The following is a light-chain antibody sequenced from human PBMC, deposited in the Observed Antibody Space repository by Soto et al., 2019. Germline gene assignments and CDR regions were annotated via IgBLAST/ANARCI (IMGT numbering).Light chain of an antibody. CDR3: QSYDSSLSAVV. V-gene: IGLV1-40*01. CDR2: EDM. Sequence: QSVLTQPPSVSGAPGQTVTISCTGSSSNIGARYEVHWYQQLPGTAPKLLIYEDMKRPSGIPDRFSGSKSGASASLAITGLLSEDEAEYYCQSYDSSLSAVVFGGGTKVTVL. CDR1: SSNIGARYE. J-gene: IGLJ2*01.